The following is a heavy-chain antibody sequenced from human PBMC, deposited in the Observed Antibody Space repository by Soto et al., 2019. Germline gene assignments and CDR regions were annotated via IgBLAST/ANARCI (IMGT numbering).Heavy chain of an antibody. D-gene: IGHD4-4*01. V-gene: IGHV3-23*01. CDR3: AKEGPTVTYYYYYMDV. J-gene: IGHJ6*03. CDR1: GFTFSSYA. CDR2: ISGSGGST. Sequence: PGGSLRLSCAASGFTFSSYAMSWVRQAPGKGLEWVSAISGSGGSTYYADSVKGRFTISRDNSKNPLYLQMNSLRAEDTAVYYCAKEGPTVTYYYYYMDVWGKGTTVTVSS.